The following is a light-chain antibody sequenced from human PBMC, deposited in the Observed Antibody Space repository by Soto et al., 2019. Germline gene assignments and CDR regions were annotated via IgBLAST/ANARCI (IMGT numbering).Light chain of an antibody. CDR3: SSFASSNTWV. Sequence: QSALTQPPSASGSPGQSVTISCTGTSSDVGAYNYVSWYQQHAGKDPKLVIYEVTKRPSGVPDRFSGSKSANTASLTVSGLQAEDDADYYCSSFASSNTWVFGGGTKLTVL. CDR1: SSDVGAYNY. V-gene: IGLV2-8*01. J-gene: IGLJ3*02. CDR2: EVT.